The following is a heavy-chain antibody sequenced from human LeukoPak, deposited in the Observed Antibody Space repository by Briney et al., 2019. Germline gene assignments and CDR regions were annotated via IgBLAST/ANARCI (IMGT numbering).Heavy chain of an antibody. D-gene: IGHD6-6*01. J-gene: IGHJ4*02. CDR2: IYSSGSA. Sequence: PSETLSLTCTVSGGSISSHYWNWIRQAPGKGLEWIGYIYSSGSANSNPALKSRVTISVDTPNNQFSLKLSSVTAADTAVYYCARWGIGGRHLDQWGQGTLVTVSS. V-gene: IGHV4-59*11. CDR3: ARWGIGGRHLDQ. CDR1: GGSISSHY.